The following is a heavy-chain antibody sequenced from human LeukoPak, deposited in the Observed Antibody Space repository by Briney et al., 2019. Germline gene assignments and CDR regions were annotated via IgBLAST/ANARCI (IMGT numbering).Heavy chain of an antibody. CDR3: ASTVPAAKDFDY. Sequence: ASVKVSCKASGGTFSSYAISWVRRAPGQGLEWMGGIIPIFGTANYAQKFQGRVTITADESTSTAYMELSSLRSEDTAVYYCASTVPAAKDFDYWGQGTLVTVSS. D-gene: IGHD2-2*01. V-gene: IGHV1-69*13. CDR1: GGTFSSYA. CDR2: IIPIFGTA. J-gene: IGHJ4*02.